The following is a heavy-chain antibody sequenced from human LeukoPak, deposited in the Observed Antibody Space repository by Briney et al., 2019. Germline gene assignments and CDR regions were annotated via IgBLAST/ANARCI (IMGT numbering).Heavy chain of an antibody. V-gene: IGHV3-21*01. D-gene: IGHD2-2*02. Sequence: PGGSLRLSCAASGFTFSSYSMNWVRQALGKGLEWVSSISSSSSYIYYADSVKGRFTISRDNAKNSLYLQMNSLRAEDTAVYYCARVQRNSVPAAILGTDYWGQGTLVTVSS. CDR3: ARVQRNSVPAAILGTDY. CDR1: GFTFSSYS. CDR2: ISSSSSYI. J-gene: IGHJ4*02.